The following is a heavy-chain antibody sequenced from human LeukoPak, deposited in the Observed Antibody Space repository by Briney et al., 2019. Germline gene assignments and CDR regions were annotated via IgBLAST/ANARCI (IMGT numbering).Heavy chain of an antibody. CDR3: AKANCSSTSCYFDY. Sequence: PGGSLRLSCAASGFTFSSYGMHWVRQAPGKGLEWVAFIRYDGSNKYYADSVKGRFTISRDNSKNTLYLQMNSLRAEDTAVYYYAKANCSSTSCYFDYWGQGTLVTVSS. CDR1: GFTFSSYG. J-gene: IGHJ4*02. V-gene: IGHV3-30*02. D-gene: IGHD2-2*01. CDR2: IRYDGSNK.